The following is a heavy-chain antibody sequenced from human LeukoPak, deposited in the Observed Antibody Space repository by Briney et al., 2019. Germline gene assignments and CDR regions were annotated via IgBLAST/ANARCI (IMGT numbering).Heavy chain of an antibody. V-gene: IGHV3-30-3*01. CDR3: AREGGYYYYSSGDSFDY. CDR2: ISYDGSNK. CDR1: GFTFSSYA. J-gene: IGHJ4*02. Sequence: GRSLRLSCAASGFTFSSYAMHWVRQAPGEGMEWVAVISYDGSNKYYADSVKGRFTISRDNSKNTLYLQMNSLRAEDTAVYYCAREGGYYYYSSGDSFDYWGQGTLVTVSS. D-gene: IGHD3-22*01.